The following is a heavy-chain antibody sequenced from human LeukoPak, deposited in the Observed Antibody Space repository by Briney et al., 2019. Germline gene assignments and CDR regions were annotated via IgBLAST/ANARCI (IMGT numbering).Heavy chain of an antibody. Sequence: SQTLSLTCTVSGGSISSGSYYWSWIRQPAGKGLEWIGRIYTSGSTNYNPSLKSRVTISVDTSKNQFSLKLSSVTAADMAVYYCASVGDYVSYWGQGTLVTVSS. J-gene: IGHJ4*02. CDR3: ASVGDYVSY. CDR1: GGSISSGSYY. D-gene: IGHD4-17*01. V-gene: IGHV4-61*02. CDR2: IYTSGST.